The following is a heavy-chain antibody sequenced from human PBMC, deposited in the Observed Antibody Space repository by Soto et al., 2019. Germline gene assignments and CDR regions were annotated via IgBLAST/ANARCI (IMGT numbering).Heavy chain of an antibody. CDR1: GGTFSSYA. D-gene: IGHD3-10*01. V-gene: IGHV1-69*13. CDR2: IIPIFGTA. CDR3: ARDXXXSMXXXSGSYTXXXFDI. J-gene: IGHJ3*02. Sequence: SVKVSCKASGGTFSSYAISWVRQAPGQGLEWMGGIIPIFGTANYAQKFQGRVTITADESTSTAYMELSSLRSEDTAVYYCARDXXXSMXXXSGSYTXXXFDIXGQGTMVTVSS.